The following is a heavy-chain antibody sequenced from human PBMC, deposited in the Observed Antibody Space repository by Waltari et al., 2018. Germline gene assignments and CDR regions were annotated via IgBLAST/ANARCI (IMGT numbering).Heavy chain of an antibody. CDR2: IYPGDSDT. J-gene: IGHJ4*02. CDR1: GYSFTSYW. V-gene: IGHV5-51*01. Sequence: EVQLVQSGAEVKKPGESLKISCKGSGYSFTSYWIGWVRQMPGKGLEWMGIIYPGDSDTRYSPSCQGQVTISADKSISTAYLQWSSLKASDTAMYYCARSSTYYDFWSGYPFDYWGQGTLVTVSS. CDR3: ARSSTYYDFWSGYPFDY. D-gene: IGHD3-3*01.